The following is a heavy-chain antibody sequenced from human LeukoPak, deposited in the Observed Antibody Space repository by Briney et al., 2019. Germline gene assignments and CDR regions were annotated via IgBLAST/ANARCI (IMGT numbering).Heavy chain of an antibody. CDR1: GGSFSGYY. CDR3: ASRDIVVVPAAPTNWFDP. Sequence: SETLSLTCAVYGGSFSGYYWSWIRQPPGKGLKWIGEINHSGSTNYNPSLKSRVTISVDTSKNQFSLKLSSVTAADTAVYYCASRDIVVVPAAPTNWFDPWGQGTLVTVSS. V-gene: IGHV4-34*01. J-gene: IGHJ5*02. CDR2: INHSGST. D-gene: IGHD2-2*01.